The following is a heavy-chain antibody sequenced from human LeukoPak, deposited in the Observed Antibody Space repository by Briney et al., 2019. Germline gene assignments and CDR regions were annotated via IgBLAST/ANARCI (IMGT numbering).Heavy chain of an antibody. CDR3: ARVGGTRDAFDI. D-gene: IGHD1-26*01. CDR2: VDHTGST. J-gene: IGHJ3*02. CDR1: DDSITMYY. Sequence: SETLSLTCSVSDDSITMYYWTWIRQPPGKGLEWIGYVDHTGSTNFNPSLNGRVSISRDTTNNLFSLRLRSVTAADTAVYYCARVGGTRDAFDIWGQGTMVTVSS. V-gene: IGHV4-59*12.